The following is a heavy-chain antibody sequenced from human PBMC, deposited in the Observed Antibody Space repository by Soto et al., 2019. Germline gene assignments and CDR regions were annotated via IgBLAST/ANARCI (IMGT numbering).Heavy chain of an antibody. V-gene: IGHV3-66*01. J-gene: IGHJ4*02. Sequence: GGSLRLSCAASGFIFNKYAMSWVRQAPGKGLEWVSVIYSGGSTYYADSVKGRFTISRDNSKNTLYLQMNSLRAEDTAVYYCARYEAAGIDYWGQGTLVTVSS. D-gene: IGHD6-13*01. CDR1: GFIFNKYA. CDR3: ARYEAAGIDY. CDR2: IYSGGST.